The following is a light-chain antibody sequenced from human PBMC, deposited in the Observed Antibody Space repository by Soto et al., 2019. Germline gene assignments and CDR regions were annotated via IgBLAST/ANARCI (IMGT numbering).Light chain of an antibody. CDR2: EVS. CDR1: SDDIGTYNF. V-gene: IGLV2-14*03. J-gene: IGLJ1*01. Sequence: QSVLTQPAFVSWSPGQSITISCTGTSDDIGTYNFVSWYQQYPGKAPQLIIYEVSYRPSGVSNRFYASKSANTASLTISSLQAEDEADYFCTSYTSSPTLLFGTGTKVTVL. CDR3: TSYTSSPTLL.